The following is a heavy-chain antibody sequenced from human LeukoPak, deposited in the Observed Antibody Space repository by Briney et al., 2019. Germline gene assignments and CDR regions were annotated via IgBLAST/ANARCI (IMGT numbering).Heavy chain of an antibody. V-gene: IGHV3-7*01. CDR2: IKQDGSEK. CDR1: GFTFSSYW. Sequence: GGSLRLSCAASGFTFSSYWMSWVRQAPGKGLEWVANIKQDGSEKYYVDSVKGRFTISRDNAKNSLYLQMNSLRAGDTAVYYCAGALWFGEYQLDYWGQGTLVTVSS. J-gene: IGHJ4*02. CDR3: AGALWFGEYQLDY. D-gene: IGHD3-10*01.